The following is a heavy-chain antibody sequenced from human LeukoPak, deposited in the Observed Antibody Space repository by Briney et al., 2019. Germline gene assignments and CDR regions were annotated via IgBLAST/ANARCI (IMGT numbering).Heavy chain of an antibody. CDR2: INTNTGNP. V-gene: IGHV7-4-1*02. J-gene: IGHJ3*02. Sequence: GASVKVSCKASGYTFTSYAMNWVRQAPGQGLEWMGWINTNTGNPTYAQGFTGRFVFSLDTSVSTAYLRISSLKAEDTAVYYCARVPFITTSGAFDIWGQGTMVTVSS. D-gene: IGHD3-3*01. CDR3: ARVPFITTSGAFDI. CDR1: GYTFTSYA.